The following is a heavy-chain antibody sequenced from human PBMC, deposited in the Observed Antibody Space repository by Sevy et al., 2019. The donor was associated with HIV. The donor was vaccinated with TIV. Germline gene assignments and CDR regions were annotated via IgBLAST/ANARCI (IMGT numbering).Heavy chain of an antibody. CDR3: ARLRVIASAPYYFDY. CDR2: ISSGNTYT. CDR1: GLIFSDYY. J-gene: IGHJ4*02. D-gene: IGHD2-21*01. V-gene: IGHV3-11*06. Sequence: GGSLRLSCAASGLIFSDYYMGWVRQAPGKRLEWVADISSGNTYTNYGVSVKGRFTISRDNAKKSLYLQMNTLRAEDTAVYYCARLRVIASAPYYFDYWGQGALVTVSS.